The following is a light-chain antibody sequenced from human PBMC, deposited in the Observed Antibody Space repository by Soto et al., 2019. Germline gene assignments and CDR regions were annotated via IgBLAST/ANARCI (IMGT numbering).Light chain of an antibody. Sequence: EIVMTQSPATLSVSPGERATLSCRASQSVSSNLAWYQQKPGQAPRLLIYGASTRATGIPARFSGSGSGTEFTLTISSLQSEDFAVYYCQQYNNWPRWTFGQGTTLEIK. CDR1: QSVSSN. J-gene: IGKJ1*01. CDR3: QQYNNWPRWT. V-gene: IGKV3-15*01. CDR2: GAS.